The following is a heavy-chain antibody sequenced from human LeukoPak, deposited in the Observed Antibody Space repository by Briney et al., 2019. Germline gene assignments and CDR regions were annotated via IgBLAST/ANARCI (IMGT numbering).Heavy chain of an antibody. J-gene: IGHJ4*02. D-gene: IGHD5-18*01. Sequence: GGSLRLSCTASGFTFSSYAMNWVRQAPGKGLEWVSTISTSGGSTYYADSVKGRFTISRDNSKNTLYLQVNSLRAEDTAIYYCAKGAGIQLWPSFDYGGQGTLVTVSS. CDR3: AKGAGIQLWPSFDY. V-gene: IGHV3-23*01. CDR2: ISTSGGST. CDR1: GFTFSSYA.